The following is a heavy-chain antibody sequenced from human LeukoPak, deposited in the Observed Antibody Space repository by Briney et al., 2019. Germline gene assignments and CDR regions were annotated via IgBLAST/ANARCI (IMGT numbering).Heavy chain of an antibody. CDR1: GGSFSGYY. V-gene: IGHV4-34*01. J-gene: IGHJ4*02. Sequence: SETLSLTCAVYGGSFSGYYWSWIRQPPGKGLEWIGEINHSGSTNYNPSLKSRVTISVDTSKNQLSLKLSSVTAADTAVYYCARRGVGATTRFDYWGQGTLVTVSS. CDR3: ARRGVGATTRFDY. CDR2: INHSGST. D-gene: IGHD1-26*01.